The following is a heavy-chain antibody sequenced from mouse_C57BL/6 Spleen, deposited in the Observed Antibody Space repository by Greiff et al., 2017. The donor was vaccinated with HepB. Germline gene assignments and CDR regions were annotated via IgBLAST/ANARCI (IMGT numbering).Heavy chain of an antibody. V-gene: IGHV14-4*01. CDR2: IDPENGDT. Sequence: VQLKESGAELVRPGASVKLSCTASGFNIKDDYMHWVKQRPEQGLEWIGWIDPENGDTEYASKFQGKATITADTSSNTAYLQLSSLTSEDTAVYYCTTIDSSGYRFAYWGQGTLVTVSA. CDR3: TTIDSSGYRFAY. CDR1: GFNIKDDY. D-gene: IGHD3-2*02. J-gene: IGHJ3*01.